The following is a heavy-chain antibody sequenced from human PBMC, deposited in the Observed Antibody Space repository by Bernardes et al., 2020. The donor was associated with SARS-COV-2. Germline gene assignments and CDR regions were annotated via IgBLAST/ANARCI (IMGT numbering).Heavy chain of an antibody. CDR2: IFYTGST. CDR3: AREPERSTIDY. CDR1: GGSLSGYY. J-gene: IGHJ4*02. V-gene: IGHV4-59*01. Sequence: SETLSPTCTVSGGSLSGYYWSWLRQPPGKGLECIGYIFYTGSTNYNPSLKSRVTISVDTSKNQFSLNLSSVTAADTAVYYCAREPERSTIDYWGQGTLVTVSS. D-gene: IGHD3-9*01.